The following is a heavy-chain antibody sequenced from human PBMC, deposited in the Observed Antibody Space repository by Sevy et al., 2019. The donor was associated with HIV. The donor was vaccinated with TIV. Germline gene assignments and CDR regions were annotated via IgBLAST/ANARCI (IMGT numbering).Heavy chain of an antibody. J-gene: IGHJ4*02. CDR2: ISYDGSNK. V-gene: IGHV3-30-3*01. CDR1: GFTFSSYA. CDR3: ARESVTREYFDY. D-gene: IGHD1-26*01. Sequence: GGSLRLSCAASGFTFSSYAMHWVRQDPGKGLEWVAVISYDGSNKYYADSMKGRFTISRDNSKNTLYLQMNSLRAEDTAVYYCARESVTREYFDYWGQGTLVTVSS.